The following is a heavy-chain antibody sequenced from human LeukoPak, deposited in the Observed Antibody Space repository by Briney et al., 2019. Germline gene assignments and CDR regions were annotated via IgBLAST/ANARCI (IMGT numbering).Heavy chain of an antibody. CDR1: GYTFTSYD. Sequence: ASVKVSCKASGYTFTSYDINWVRQATGQGLEWMGWMNPIRGNTGHAQKFQGRVTMTRDTSISTAYMELSSLRSEDMAVYYCARRAHDYGDYKPPPIGYWGQGTLVTVSS. D-gene: IGHD4-17*01. J-gene: IGHJ4*02. V-gene: IGHV1-8*01. CDR3: ARRAHDYGDYKPPPIGY. CDR2: MNPIRGNT.